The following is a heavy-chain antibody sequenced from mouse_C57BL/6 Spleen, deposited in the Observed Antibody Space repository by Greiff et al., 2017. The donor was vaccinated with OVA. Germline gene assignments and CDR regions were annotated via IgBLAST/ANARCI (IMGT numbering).Heavy chain of an antibody. CDR1: GFTFSDYG. V-gene: IGHV5-17*01. CDR2: ISSGSSTI. Sequence: EVKLVESGGGLVKPGGSLKLSCAASGFTFSDYGMHWVRQAPEKGLEWVAYISSGSSTIYYADTVKGRFTISRDNAKNTLFLQMTSLRSEDTAMYYCAKPPIRGDYYAMDYWGQGTSVTVSS. CDR3: AKPPIRGDYYAMDY. D-gene: IGHD1-1*01. J-gene: IGHJ4*01.